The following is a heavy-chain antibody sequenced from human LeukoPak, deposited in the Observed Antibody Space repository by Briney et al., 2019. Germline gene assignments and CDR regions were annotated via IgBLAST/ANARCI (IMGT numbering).Heavy chain of an antibody. V-gene: IGHV4-34*01. D-gene: IGHD3-3*01. J-gene: IGHJ4*02. CDR3: ARGVRTDFWSGSNVVDY. CDR1: GGSFSGYY. CDR2: INHSGST. Sequence: SETLSLTCAVYGGSFSGYYWSRIRQPPGKGLEWIGEINHSGSTNYNPSLKSRVTISVDTSKNQFSLKLSSVTAADTAVYYCARGVRTDFWSGSNVVDYWGQGTLVTVSS.